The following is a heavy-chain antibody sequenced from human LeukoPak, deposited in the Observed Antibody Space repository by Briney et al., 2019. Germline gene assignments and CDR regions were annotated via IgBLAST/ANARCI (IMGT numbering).Heavy chain of an antibody. CDR3: ARAGYYDSSGYYPFFDY. J-gene: IGHJ4*02. V-gene: IGHV1-69*06. D-gene: IGHD3-22*01. CDR1: GGTFSSYA. Sequence: ASVKVSCKASGGTFSSYAISWVRQAPGQGLEWMGGIIPIFGTANYAQKFQGRVTITADKSTSTAYMELSSLRSEDTAVYYCARAGYYDSSGYYPFFDYWGQGTLVTVSS. CDR2: IIPIFGTA.